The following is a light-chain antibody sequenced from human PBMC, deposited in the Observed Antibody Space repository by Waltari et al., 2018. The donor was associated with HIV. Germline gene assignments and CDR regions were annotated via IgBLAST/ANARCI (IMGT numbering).Light chain of an antibody. CDR2: KAS. CDR1: QSIIVW. V-gene: IGKV1-5*03. CDR3: QQYYSSPGT. J-gene: IGKJ1*01. Sequence: DIQMTQSTCTLSASVGDRVTLTCRASQSIIVWLAWYQQKPGKAPKLLIYKASSLERGVPSRFSGSGSGTVFTLTNSSLQPDDFATYYCQQYYSSPGTFGQGTKVEIK.